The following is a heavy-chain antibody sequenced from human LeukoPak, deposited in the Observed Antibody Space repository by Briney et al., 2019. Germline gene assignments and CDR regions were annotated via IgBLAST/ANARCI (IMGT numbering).Heavy chain of an antibody. CDR3: AREAWELLPLRYFDY. V-gene: IGHV3-11*01. CDR2: VSSGGRTI. J-gene: IGHJ4*02. CDR1: GFTFSDYY. D-gene: IGHD1-26*01. Sequence: KPGGSLRLSCAASGFTFSDYYMSWIRQAPGKGLEWVSYVSSGGRTIYYADSVKGRFTISRDDAKNSVYLQMNSLRAEDTAVYYCAREAWELLPLRYFDYWGQGTLVTVSS.